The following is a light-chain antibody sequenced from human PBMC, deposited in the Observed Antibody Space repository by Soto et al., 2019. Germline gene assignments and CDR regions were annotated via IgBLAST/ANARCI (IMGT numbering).Light chain of an antibody. CDR3: QQYNTWPLT. V-gene: IGKV3-15*01. CDR2: GAS. CDR1: ESINQN. J-gene: IGKJ4*01. Sequence: ETVMTQSPATLSVSPGEGATLSCRATESINQNLAWYQQKPGQAPRLLIHGASYRATGIPDRFSGRGSGTEFTLAISRLQSEDFAVYYWQQYNTWPLTFGGGTKVEIK.